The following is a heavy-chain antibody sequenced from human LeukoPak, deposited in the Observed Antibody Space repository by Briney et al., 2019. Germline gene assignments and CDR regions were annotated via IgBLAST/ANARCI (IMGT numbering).Heavy chain of an antibody. D-gene: IGHD1-26*01. J-gene: IGHJ4*02. CDR1: GFTFSSYA. Sequence: GSLRLSCAASGFTFSSYAMHWVRQPPGKGLEWIGEINHSGSTNYNPSLKSRVTISVDTSKNQFSLKLSSVTAADTAVYYCADSGSYSMAYWGQGTLVTVSS. V-gene: IGHV4-34*08. CDR2: INHSGST. CDR3: ADSGSYSMAY.